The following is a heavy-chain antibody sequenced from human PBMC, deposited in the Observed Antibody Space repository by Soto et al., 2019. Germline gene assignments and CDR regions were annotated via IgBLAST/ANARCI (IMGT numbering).Heavy chain of an antibody. CDR3: TTDEATTGYSSSATYYYYGMDV. J-gene: IGHJ6*02. CDR2: IKSKTDGGTT. V-gene: IGHV3-15*01. Sequence: EVQLVESGGGLVKPRGSLRLSCAASGFTFSNAWMSWVRQAPGKGLEWVGRIKSKTDGGTTDYAAPVKGRFTISRDDSKNTLYLQMNSLKTEDTAVYYCTTDEATTGYSSSATYYYYGMDVWGQGTTVTVSS. D-gene: IGHD6-13*01. CDR1: GFTFSNAW.